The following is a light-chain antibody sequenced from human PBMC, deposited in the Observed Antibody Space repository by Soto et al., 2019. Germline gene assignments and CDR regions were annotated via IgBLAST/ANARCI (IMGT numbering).Light chain of an antibody. J-gene: IGLJ1*01. V-gene: IGLV2-23*02. CDR2: EVS. CDR1: SSDVGSYNL. Sequence: QSVLTQPASVSGSPGQSITISCTGTSSDVGSYNLVSWYQQHPGKAPKLMIYEVSKRPSGVSNRFSGSKSGNTASLTISGRQAEDEADYYCCSYAGSRNVFGTGTKLTVL. CDR3: CSYAGSRNV.